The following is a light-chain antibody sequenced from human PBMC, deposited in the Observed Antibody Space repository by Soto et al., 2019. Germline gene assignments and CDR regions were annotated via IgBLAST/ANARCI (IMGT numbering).Light chain of an antibody. CDR2: SDN. V-gene: IGLV1-44*01. J-gene: IGLJ1*01. Sequence: QSVLTQPPSASGTPGQRVTISCSGSSSNTGSNTVSWYQQLPGAAPKLLIYSDNQRPSGVPDRISGSKSGTSASLAISGLQSEDEAEYYCSSYTNINTRACVFGTGTKLTVL. CDR1: SSNTGSNT. CDR3: SSYTNINTRACV.